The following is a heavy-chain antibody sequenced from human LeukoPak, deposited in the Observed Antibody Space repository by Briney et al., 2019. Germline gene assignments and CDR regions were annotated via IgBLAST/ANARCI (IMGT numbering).Heavy chain of an antibody. Sequence: PSQTLSLTCTVSGGSISSGDYYWSWIRQPPGKGLECIGYIYYSGSTYYNPSLKSRVTISVDTSNNQFSLKLSSVTAADTAVYYCARGAAIRYYYDSSGYYPFDYWGQGTLVTVSS. D-gene: IGHD3-22*01. J-gene: IGHJ4*02. CDR1: GGSISSGDYY. CDR3: ARGAAIRYYYDSSGYYPFDY. V-gene: IGHV4-30-4*08. CDR2: IYYSGST.